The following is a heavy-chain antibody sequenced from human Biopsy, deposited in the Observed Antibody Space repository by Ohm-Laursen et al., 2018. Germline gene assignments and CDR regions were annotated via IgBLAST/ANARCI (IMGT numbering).Heavy chain of an antibody. Sequence: SLRLSCAASKFTVRTNSMSWVRLAPGKGLEWVSVIYAGVTTYYPDSVKGRFTISRDNSKNTLSLQMNSLRVEDTAMYYCLREAATGYYRTADFWGQGTLVTVSS. D-gene: IGHD3-9*01. V-gene: IGHV3-66*01. CDR1: KFTVRTNS. CDR3: LREAATGYYRTADF. J-gene: IGHJ4*02. CDR2: IYAGVTT.